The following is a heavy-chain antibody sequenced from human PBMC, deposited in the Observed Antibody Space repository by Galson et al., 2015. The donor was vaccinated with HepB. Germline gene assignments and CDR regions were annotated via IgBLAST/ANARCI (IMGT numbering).Heavy chain of an antibody. Sequence: SVKVSCKASGGTFSSYAISWVRQAPGQGLEWMGGIIPILGIANYAQKFQGRVTITADKSTSTAYMELSSLRSEDTAVYYCARLPIDYGDYGELVRGNPWGQGTLVTVSS. J-gene: IGHJ5*02. CDR2: IIPILGIA. V-gene: IGHV1-69*10. CDR1: GGTFSSYA. D-gene: IGHD4-17*01. CDR3: ARLPIDYGDYGELVRGNP.